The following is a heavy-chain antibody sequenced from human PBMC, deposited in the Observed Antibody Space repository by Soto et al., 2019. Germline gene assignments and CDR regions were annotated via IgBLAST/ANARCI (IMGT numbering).Heavy chain of an antibody. J-gene: IGHJ5*02. Sequence: ASVEVSCQASWYSFTHNEVRWVGQGTGQGLEWMGWMIPGSGDTGYAQKFQGRVTMTRDISTATAYMELRSLRSDDTATYYCARMATFGSLNRFDPWGQGTLVTAPQ. CDR2: MIPGSGDT. CDR1: WYSFTHNE. V-gene: IGHV1-8*01. D-gene: IGHD3-16*01. CDR3: ARMATFGSLNRFDP.